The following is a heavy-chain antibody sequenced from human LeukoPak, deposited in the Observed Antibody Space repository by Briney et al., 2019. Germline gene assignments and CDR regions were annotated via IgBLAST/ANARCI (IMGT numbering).Heavy chain of an antibody. CDR3: ARGFGGSYGD. D-gene: IGHD1-26*01. CDR1: GFTFGTYS. V-gene: IGHV3-48*02. J-gene: IGHJ4*02. Sequence: PGGSLRLSCAASGFTFGTYSMNWVRQAPGKGLEWVSHISGSSSTMSYADSVKGRFTISRDNAKNSLYLQMNSLRDDDTAVYYCARGFGGSYGDWGQGTLVTVSS. CDR2: ISGSSSTM.